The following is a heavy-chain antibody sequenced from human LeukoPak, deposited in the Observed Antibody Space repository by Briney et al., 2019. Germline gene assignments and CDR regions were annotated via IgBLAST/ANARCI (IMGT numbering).Heavy chain of an antibody. Sequence: SETLSLTCTVSGASISNYYWSWIRQPAGKGLEWIGRIYISESTNYNPSLKSRVTISVDKSKNQFSLKLSSVTAADTAVYYCARDDNYGIFVNVDYWGQGTLVTVSS. CDR1: GASISNYY. V-gene: IGHV4-4*07. D-gene: IGHD4-11*01. CDR2: IYISEST. CDR3: ARDDNYGIFVNVDY. J-gene: IGHJ4*02.